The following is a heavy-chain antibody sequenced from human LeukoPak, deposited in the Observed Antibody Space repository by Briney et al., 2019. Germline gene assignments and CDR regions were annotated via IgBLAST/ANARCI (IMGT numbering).Heavy chain of an antibody. V-gene: IGHV4-59*01. CDR1: GGSISSYY. J-gene: IGHJ4*02. D-gene: IGHD3-3*01. CDR2: IYYSGST. CDR3: AREVWSGRYFDY. Sequence: PSETLSLTCAVSGGSISSYYWSWIRQPPGKGLEWIGYIYYSGSTNYNPSLKSRVTISVDTSKNQFSLKLSSVTAADTAVYYCAREVWSGRYFDYWGQGTLVTVSS.